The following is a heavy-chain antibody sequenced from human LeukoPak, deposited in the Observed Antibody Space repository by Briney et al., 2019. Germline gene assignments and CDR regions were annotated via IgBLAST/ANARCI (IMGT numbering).Heavy chain of an antibody. CDR1: GYTFTSYG. Sequence: ASVKVSCKASGYTFTSYGISWVRQAPGQGLEWMGWISAYNGNTNYAQKLQGRVTMTTDTSTSTAYMELRSLRSDDTAVYYCARESAVAGSFDYWGREPWSPSPQ. D-gene: IGHD6-19*01. CDR3: ARESAVAGSFDY. V-gene: IGHV1-18*01. J-gene: IGHJ4*02. CDR2: ISAYNGNT.